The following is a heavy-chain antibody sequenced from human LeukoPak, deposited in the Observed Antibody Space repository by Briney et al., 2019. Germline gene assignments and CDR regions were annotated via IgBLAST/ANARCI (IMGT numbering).Heavy chain of an antibody. CDR2: IYYSGST. CDR3: ARVRGWLPFGPFDY. CDR1: GGSISSSSYY. J-gene: IGHJ4*02. Sequence: SETLSLTCTVSGGSISSSSYYWGWIRQPPGKGLEWIGSIYYSGSTNYNPSLKSRVTISVDKSKNQFSLKLSSVTAADTAVYYCARVRGWLPFGPFDYWGQGTLVTVSS. D-gene: IGHD5-24*01. V-gene: IGHV4-39*07.